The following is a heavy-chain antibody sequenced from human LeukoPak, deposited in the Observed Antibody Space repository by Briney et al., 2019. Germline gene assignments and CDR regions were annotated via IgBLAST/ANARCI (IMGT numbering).Heavy chain of an antibody. CDR2: TWSAGGN. Sequence: GGSLRLSCSASGFTFSSYSLHWVRQAPGKGLEWVAVTWSAGGNTYVDSVKGRFTVSRDNFRKTLYLQMNSLRGEDTAVYYCARENSVAATRSFDFWGQGTMVAVSS. D-gene: IGHD6-19*01. CDR3: ARENSVAATRSFDF. CDR1: GFTFSSYS. V-gene: IGHV3-33*01. J-gene: IGHJ3*01.